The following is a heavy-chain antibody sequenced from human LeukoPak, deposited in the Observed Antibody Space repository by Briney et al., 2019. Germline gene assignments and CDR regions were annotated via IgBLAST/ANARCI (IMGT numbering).Heavy chain of an antibody. Sequence: PSETLSLTCTVSGDSISSGSYYWSWIRQPAGKGLEWIGRIYTSGSTNYNPSLKGRVTISVDTSKNQFSLKLSSVTAADTAVYYCARDLVGATRNYFDYWGQGTLVTVSS. CDR2: IYTSGST. V-gene: IGHV4-61*02. CDR3: ARDLVGATRNYFDY. CDR1: GDSISSGSYY. D-gene: IGHD1-26*01. J-gene: IGHJ4*02.